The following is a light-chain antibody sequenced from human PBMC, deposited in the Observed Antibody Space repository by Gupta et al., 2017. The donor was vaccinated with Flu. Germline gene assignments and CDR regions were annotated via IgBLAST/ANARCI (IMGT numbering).Light chain of an antibody. CDR3: QQRRYLLT. CDR1: QSVSNF. V-gene: IGKV3-11*01. Sequence: EIVLTQSQATLSLSPGERASLSCRASQSVSNFLAWYQHKPGQAPRLLIYDASNRATGIPARFSGSGSGTDFTLTISSLEPEDSAGYDCQQRRYLLTFGGGTRVQIK. J-gene: IGKJ4*01. CDR2: DAS.